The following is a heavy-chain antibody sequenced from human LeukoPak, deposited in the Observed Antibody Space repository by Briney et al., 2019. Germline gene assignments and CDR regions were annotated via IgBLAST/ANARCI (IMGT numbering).Heavy chain of an antibody. V-gene: IGHV3-23*01. D-gene: IGHD3-9*01. Sequence: GESLRLSCVASGFTFSNYAMSWVRQAPGKRLEWVSAVTGRGGSTYYADSVKGRFTISRDNSRNTLFLQMSSLRAEDTAIYYCAKWGDFDILTGYYVSDFWGQGTLVTVSS. CDR2: VTGRGGST. J-gene: IGHJ4*02. CDR3: AKWGDFDILTGYYVSDF. CDR1: GFTFSNYA.